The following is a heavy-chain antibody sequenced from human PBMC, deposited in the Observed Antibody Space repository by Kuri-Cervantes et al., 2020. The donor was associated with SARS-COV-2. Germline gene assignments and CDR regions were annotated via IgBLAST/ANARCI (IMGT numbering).Heavy chain of an antibody. V-gene: IGHV4-59*08. CDR2: IYYSGST. J-gene: IGHJ4*02. CDR3: ARHGNGASLFY. Sequence: SETLSLTCTVSGGSISSYYWSWIRQPPGKGLEWIGYIYYSGSTNYNPSLKSRVTISVDTSKNQFSLKLSSVTAADTAVYYCARHGNGASLFYWGQGTLVTGSS. CDR1: GGSISSYY. D-gene: IGHD1-1*01.